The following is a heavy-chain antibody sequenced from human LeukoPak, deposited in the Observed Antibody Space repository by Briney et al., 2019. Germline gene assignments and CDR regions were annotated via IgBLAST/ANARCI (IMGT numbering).Heavy chain of an antibody. CDR1: GFTFSSYE. V-gene: IGHV3-48*03. CDR2: ITTSSNTI. CDR3: ARDLYGVLTGNKYFFDC. D-gene: IGHD3-9*01. J-gene: IGHJ4*02. Sequence: PGGSLRLSCAASGFTFSSYEMNWVRQAPGKGLEWVSYITTSSNTIYYADSVKGRFTISRDNAKNSLYLQMNSLRAEDTAVYYCARDLYGVLTGNKYFFDCWGQGTLDTVSS.